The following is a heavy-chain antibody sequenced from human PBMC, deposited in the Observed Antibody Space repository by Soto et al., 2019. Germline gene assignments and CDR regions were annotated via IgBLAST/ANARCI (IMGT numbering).Heavy chain of an antibody. V-gene: IGHV2-5*02. J-gene: IGHJ4*02. CDR3: AHKGPEDWPLDY. D-gene: IGHD3-9*01. Sequence: ASGPTLVNPTQTLTLTCTFSGFSLSTSGVGVGWIRQPPGKALEWLAVIYWDDSKHYSPSLRSRLTITKDTSKNQVVLTMTNMNPMDTGTYYCAHKGPEDWPLDYWGQGTLVTVSS. CDR1: GFSLSTSGVG. CDR2: IYWDDSK.